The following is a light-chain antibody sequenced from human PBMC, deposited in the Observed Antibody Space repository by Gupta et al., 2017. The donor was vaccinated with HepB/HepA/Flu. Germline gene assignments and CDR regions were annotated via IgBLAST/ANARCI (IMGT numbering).Light chain of an antibody. V-gene: IGLV1-51*01. Sequence: QSVLTQPPSVSAAPGQTVTISSSGSSSNIGNNYVSWSQPLPGTAPKLLIYDNNKRPSGSPDRFSGSKSGTSDTLGITGLQTGDEADYYCGTWDSSLSALWVFGGGNKLTVL. CDR3: GTWDSSLSALWV. CDR2: DNN. CDR1: SSNIGNNY. J-gene: IGLJ3*02.